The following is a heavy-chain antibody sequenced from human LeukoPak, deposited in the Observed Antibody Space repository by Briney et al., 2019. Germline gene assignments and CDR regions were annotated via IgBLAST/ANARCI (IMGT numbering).Heavy chain of an antibody. CDR1: GVTFSSYE. J-gene: IGHJ3*02. Sequence: GGSLRLSCAASGVTFSSYEMNWVRQAPGKGLEWVSYISSSGSTIYYADSVKGRFTISRDNAKNSLYLQMNSLRAEGTAVYYCARERVPAATLDAFDIWGQGTMVTVSS. V-gene: IGHV3-48*03. CDR2: ISSSGSTI. CDR3: ARERVPAATLDAFDI. D-gene: IGHD2-2*01.